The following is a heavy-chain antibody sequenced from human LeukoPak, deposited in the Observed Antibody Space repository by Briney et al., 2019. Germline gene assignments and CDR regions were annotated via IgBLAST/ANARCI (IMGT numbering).Heavy chain of an antibody. CDR1: GGSISSYY. J-gene: IGHJ4*02. Sequence: WETLSLTCTVSGGSISSYYWSWIRQPPGKGLEWIGYIYYSGSTNYNPSLKSRVTISVDTSKNQFSLRLSSVTAADTALYYCARDHYFDYWGQGTLVTVSS. CDR3: ARDHYFDY. CDR2: IYYSGST. V-gene: IGHV4-59*01.